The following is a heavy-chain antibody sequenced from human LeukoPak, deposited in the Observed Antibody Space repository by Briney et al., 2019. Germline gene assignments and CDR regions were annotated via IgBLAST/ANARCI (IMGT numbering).Heavy chain of an antibody. CDR3: AKGRYYYDSSGYSPLDY. J-gene: IGHJ4*02. V-gene: IGHV3-23*01. CDR2: MSGSGGST. Sequence: GGSLRLSCAASGFTSSSYAMSWVRQAPGKGLEWVSAMSGSGGSTYYADSVKGRFTISRDNSKNTLYLQMNSLRAEDTAVYYCAKGRYYYDSSGYSPLDYWGQGTLVTVSS. CDR1: GFTSSSYA. D-gene: IGHD3-22*01.